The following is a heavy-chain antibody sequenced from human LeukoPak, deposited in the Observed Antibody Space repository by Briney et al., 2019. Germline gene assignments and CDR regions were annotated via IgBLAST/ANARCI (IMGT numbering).Heavy chain of an antibody. V-gene: IGHV3-21*01. J-gene: IGHJ3*02. D-gene: IGHD2-2*01. Sequence: PGGSLRLSCAASGFTFSSYSMNWVRQAPGRGLEWVSSIGSTSSYLYYGDSVKGRFTISRDNAKNSLYLQMSSLRAEDTAVYYCARVRSGYCSGTSCPHGPFDIWGQGTMVPVSS. CDR1: GFTFSSYS. CDR3: ARVRSGYCSGTSCPHGPFDI. CDR2: IGSTSSYL.